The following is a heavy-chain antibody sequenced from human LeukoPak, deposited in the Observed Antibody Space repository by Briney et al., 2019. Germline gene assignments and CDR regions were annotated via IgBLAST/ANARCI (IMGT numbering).Heavy chain of an antibody. CDR3: AREGIQLWLFFDY. CDR1: GFTFSSYS. J-gene: IGHJ4*02. V-gene: IGHV3-48*02. D-gene: IGHD5-18*01. CDR2: ISSSSSTI. Sequence: PGGSLRLSCAASGFTFSSYSMNWVRQAPGKGLELVSYISSSSSTIYYADSVKGRFTISRDNAKNSLYLQVNGLRDEDTAVYYCAREGIQLWLFFDYWGQGTLVTVSS.